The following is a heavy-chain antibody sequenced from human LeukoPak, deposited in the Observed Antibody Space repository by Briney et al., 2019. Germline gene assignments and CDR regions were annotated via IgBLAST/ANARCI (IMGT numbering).Heavy chain of an antibody. CDR3: ARAGVNCYDFAVDY. CDR1: GFTFSSYA. Sequence: GGSLTLSCAASGFTFSSYAMHWVRQAPGKGLEYVSAISSNGGSTYYANSVKGRFTISRDNSKNTLYLQMGSLRAEDMAVYYCARAGVNCYDFAVDYWGQGTIVAVSS. J-gene: IGHJ4*02. CDR2: ISSNGGST. D-gene: IGHD3-3*01. V-gene: IGHV3-64*01.